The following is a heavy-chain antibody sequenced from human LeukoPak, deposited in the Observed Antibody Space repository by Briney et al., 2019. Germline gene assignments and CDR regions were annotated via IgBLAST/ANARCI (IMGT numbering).Heavy chain of an antibody. CDR3: ARVYAISDDYYYYGMDV. D-gene: IGHD2-8*01. J-gene: IGHJ6*02. CDR2: INPSGGST. Sequence: GASVKVSCKASGYTFTSYYMHWVRQAPGQGLEWMGIINPSGGSTSYAQKFQGRVTMTRDTSTSTVYMELSSLRSEDTAVYYCARVYAISDDYYYYGMDVWGQGTTVTVSS. V-gene: IGHV1-46*01. CDR1: GYTFTSYY.